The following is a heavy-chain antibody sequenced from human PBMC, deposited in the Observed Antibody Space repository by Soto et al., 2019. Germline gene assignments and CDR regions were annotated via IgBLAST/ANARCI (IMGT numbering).Heavy chain of an antibody. V-gene: IGHV3-30-3*01. J-gene: IGHJ5*02. CDR2: ISYDGSNK. Sequence: HPGGSLRLSCAASGFTFSSYAMHWVRQAPGKGLEWVAVISYDGSNKYYADSVKGRFTISRDNSKNTLYLQMNSLRAEDTAVYYCARDRGYCSGGSCSENWFDPWGQGTLVTVSS. CDR3: ARDRGYCSGGSCSENWFDP. D-gene: IGHD2-15*01. CDR1: GFTFSSYA.